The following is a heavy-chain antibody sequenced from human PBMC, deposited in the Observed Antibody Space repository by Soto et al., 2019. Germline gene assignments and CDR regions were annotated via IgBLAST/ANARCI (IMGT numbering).Heavy chain of an antibody. CDR1: GFTFDDYA. CDR3: AKGALYYYDSSGYSLYYFDY. Sequence: PGGSLRLSCAASGFTFDDYAMHWVRQAPGKGLEWVSGISWNSGSIGYADSVKGRFTISRDNAKNSLYLQMNSLRAEDTALYYCAKGALYYYDSSGYSLYYFDYWGQGTLVTVSS. V-gene: IGHV3-9*01. D-gene: IGHD3-22*01. CDR2: ISWNSGSI. J-gene: IGHJ4*02.